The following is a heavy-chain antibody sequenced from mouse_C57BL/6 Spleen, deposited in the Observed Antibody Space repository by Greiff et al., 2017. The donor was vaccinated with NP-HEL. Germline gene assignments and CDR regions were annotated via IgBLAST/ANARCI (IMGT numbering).Heavy chain of an antibody. Sequence: VKLQESGPELVKPGASVKISCKASGYAFSSSWMNWVKQRPGKGLEWIGRIYPGDGDTNYNGKFKGKATLTADKSSSTAYMQLSSLTSEDSAVYFCARKNYYGSSSTTPFDVWGTGTTVTVSS. J-gene: IGHJ1*03. CDR2: IYPGDGDT. V-gene: IGHV1-82*01. CDR3: ARKNYYGSSSTTPFDV. D-gene: IGHD1-1*01. CDR1: GYAFSSSW.